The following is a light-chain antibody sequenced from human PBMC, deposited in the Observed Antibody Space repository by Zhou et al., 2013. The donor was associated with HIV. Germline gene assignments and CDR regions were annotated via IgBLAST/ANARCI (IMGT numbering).Light chain of an antibody. CDR1: QSISSW. CDR3: QQYNTYWT. J-gene: IGKJ1*01. CDR2: KAS. V-gene: IGKV1-5*03. Sequence: DIQMTQSPFTVSASVGDRVTITCRASQSISSWLAWYQQKPGKAPKLLIYKASSLESGVPSRFSGSGSGTEFTLTISSLQPDDFATYYCQQYNTYWTFGQGTKVEIK.